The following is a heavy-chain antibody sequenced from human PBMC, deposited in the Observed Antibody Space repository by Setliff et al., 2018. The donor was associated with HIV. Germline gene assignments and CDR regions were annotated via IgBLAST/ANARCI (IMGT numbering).Heavy chain of an antibody. V-gene: IGHV4-61*02. CDR2: IYTSGSI. J-gene: IGHJ4*02. CDR1: GDSISSGSYY. CDR3: ARVSHYYGAGRHDLGW. D-gene: IGHD3-10*01. Sequence: SETLSLTCTVSGDSISSGSYYWSWIRQPAGKGLEWIGRIYTSGSINYNPSLKSRVTISVDTSKNQFSLKLSSVTAADTAVYYCARVSHYYGAGRHDLGWWGQGTLVTVSS.